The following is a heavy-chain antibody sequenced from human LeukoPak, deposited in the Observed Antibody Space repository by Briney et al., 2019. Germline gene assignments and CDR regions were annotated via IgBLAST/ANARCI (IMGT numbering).Heavy chain of an antibody. D-gene: IGHD3-9*01. CDR3: ARSRDFDWLLYPFDY. CDR1: GFTFSSYA. J-gene: IGHJ4*02. CDR2: ISYDGSNK. Sequence: GRSLRLSCAASGFTFSSYAMHWVRQAPGKGLEWVAVISYDGSNKYYADSVKGRFTISRDNSKNTLYLQMNSLRAEDTAVYYCARSRDFDWLLYPFDYWGQGTLVTVSS. V-gene: IGHV3-30*14.